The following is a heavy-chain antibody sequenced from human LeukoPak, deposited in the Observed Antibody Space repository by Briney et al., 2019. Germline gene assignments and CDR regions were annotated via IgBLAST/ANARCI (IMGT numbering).Heavy chain of an antibody. CDR2: INHSGST. Sequence: SETLSLTCAVNGGSFSGYYWSWIRQPPGKGLEWIGEINHSGSTNYNPSLKSRVTISVDTSKNQFSLKLSSVTAADTAVYYCARGRSRITIFGVVITNKGFDYWGQGTLVTVSS. CDR3: ARGRSRITIFGVVITNKGFDY. J-gene: IGHJ4*02. D-gene: IGHD3-3*01. CDR1: GGSFSGYY. V-gene: IGHV4-34*01.